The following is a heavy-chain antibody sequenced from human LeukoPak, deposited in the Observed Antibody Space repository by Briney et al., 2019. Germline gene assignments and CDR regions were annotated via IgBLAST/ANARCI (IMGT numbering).Heavy chain of an antibody. D-gene: IGHD4-17*01. CDR1: GGSISSSSSY. CDR3: ARPDHDYGDYVGWFDP. V-gene: IGHV4-39*01. CDR2: IYYSGST. J-gene: IGHJ5*02. Sequence: SETLSLTCTVSGGSISSSSSYWAWLRRPPGKGLDSFVGIYYSGSTYYHPSRKSRVTISGDTSKNQFSLKLSSVTAADTAVYYCARPDHDYGDYVGWFDPWGQGTLVTVSS.